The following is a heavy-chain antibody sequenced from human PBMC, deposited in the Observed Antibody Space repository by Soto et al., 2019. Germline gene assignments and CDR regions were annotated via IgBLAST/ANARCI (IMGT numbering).Heavy chain of an antibody. V-gene: IGHV3-23*01. D-gene: IGHD3-9*01. CDR1: GFTFSSYA. J-gene: IGHJ4*02. Sequence: GGSLRLSCAASGFTFSSYAMSWVRQAPGKGLEWVSAISGSGGSTYYADSVKGRFTISRDNSKNTLYLQMNSLRAEDTAVYYCANDGGDILTGYLYYFDYWGQGTLVTVSS. CDR3: ANDGGDILTGYLYYFDY. CDR2: ISGSGGST.